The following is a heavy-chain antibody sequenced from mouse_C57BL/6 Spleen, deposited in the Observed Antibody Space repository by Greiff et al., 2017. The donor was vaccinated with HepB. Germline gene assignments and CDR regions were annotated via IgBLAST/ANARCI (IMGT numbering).Heavy chain of an antibody. D-gene: IGHD4-1*01. CDR1: GFSLTSYG. J-gene: IGHJ2*01. CDR2: IWSGGST. Sequence: QVQLKQSGPGLVQPSQSLSITCPVSGFSLTSYGVHWVRQSPGKGLEWLGVIWSGGSTDYNADFISRLSISKDNSKSQVFFKMNSLQADDTAIYYCARNAPLTGVDYWGQGTTLTVSS. CDR3: ARNAPLTGVDY. V-gene: IGHV2-2*01.